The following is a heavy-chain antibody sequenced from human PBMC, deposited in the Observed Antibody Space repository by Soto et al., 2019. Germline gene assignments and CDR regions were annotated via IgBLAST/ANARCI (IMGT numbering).Heavy chain of an antibody. CDR3: ARDNDYGSGSLDY. D-gene: IGHD3-10*01. J-gene: IGHJ4*02. V-gene: IGHV3-53*04. CDR2: IYSGGNT. CDR1: GFTVSSNI. Sequence: EVQLVESGGGLVQPGGSLRLSCAASGFTVSSNIMNWVRQAPGKGLEWVSVIYSGGNTYYADSVKGRFTISRHNSKNTLYLQINSLRVEDSAVYYCARDNDYGSGSLDYWGQGTLVIVSS.